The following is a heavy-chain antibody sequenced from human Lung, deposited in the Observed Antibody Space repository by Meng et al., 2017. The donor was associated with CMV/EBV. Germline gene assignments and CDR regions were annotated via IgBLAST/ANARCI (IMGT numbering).Heavy chain of an antibody. CDR3: ARDRVSCTTSSDPFDC. CDR2: ISFSRTTI. D-gene: IGHD2-2*01. Sequence: GESLKISCAASGFTFSTYSMNWVRQAPGKGLEWVSYISFSRTTIEYSDSVKGRFTISRDNAKNALYLQMNSLRVEDTAVYYCARDRVSCTTSSDPFDCWGQGTLVTVSS. J-gene: IGHJ4*02. V-gene: IGHV3-48*04. CDR1: GFTFSTYS.